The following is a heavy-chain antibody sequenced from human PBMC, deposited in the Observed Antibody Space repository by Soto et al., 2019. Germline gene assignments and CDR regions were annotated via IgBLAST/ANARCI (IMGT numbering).Heavy chain of an antibody. CDR1: GFTFSSYA. Sequence: GGSLRLSCAASGFTFSSYAMTWARQAPGKGLEWVSTISGNGGYTYYSDSVRGRFTISRDNSKKTLYLQMDSLRADDTAVFYCAEGKANTVFGVDTLFDYWGQGTQVTVSS. J-gene: IGHJ4*02. D-gene: IGHD3-3*01. CDR3: AEGKANTVFGVDTLFDY. CDR2: ISGNGGYT. V-gene: IGHV3-23*01.